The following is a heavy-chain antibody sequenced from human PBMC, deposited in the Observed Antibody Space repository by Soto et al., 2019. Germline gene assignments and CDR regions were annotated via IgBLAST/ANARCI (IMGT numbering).Heavy chain of an antibody. CDR2: INPNTGNP. D-gene: IGHD1-26*01. Sequence: QVQLVQSGAEVKKPGASVKVSCKASGDTFTANYIHWVRQAPGQGFEWMGWINPNTGNPTYEQGFTGRFFFSGDTSVSTVYLQIFSLKADDSAVYYCARDRASGSFDYWGQGTLVTVSS. CDR1: GDTFTANY. J-gene: IGHJ4*02. V-gene: IGHV7-4-1*01. CDR3: ARDRASGSFDY.